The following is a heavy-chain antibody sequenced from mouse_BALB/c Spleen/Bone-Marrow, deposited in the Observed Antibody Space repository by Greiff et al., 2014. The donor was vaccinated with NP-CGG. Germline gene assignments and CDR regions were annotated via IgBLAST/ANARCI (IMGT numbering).Heavy chain of an antibody. Sequence: QVQLQQSGPGLVAPSQSLSITCTVSGFSLTSYGVHWVRQPPGKGLEWLGVIWAGGSTNYNSALMSRLSISKDNSKSQVFLKMNSLQTDDTAMYYCARDPIYYDYDWYFVVWGAGTTVTVSS. CDR3: ARDPIYYDYDWYFVV. CDR2: IWAGGST. D-gene: IGHD2-4*01. CDR1: GFSLTSYG. J-gene: IGHJ1*01. V-gene: IGHV2-9*02.